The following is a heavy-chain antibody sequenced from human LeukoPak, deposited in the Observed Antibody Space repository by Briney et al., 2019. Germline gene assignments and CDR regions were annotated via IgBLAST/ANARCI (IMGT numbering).Heavy chain of an antibody. CDR3: ARVKGRSAAGLRET. J-gene: IGHJ5*02. Sequence: SETLSLTCAVYGGSFSGYYWSWIRQPPGKGLEWIGEINHSGSTNYNPSLKSRVTISVDTSKNQFSLKLSSVTAADTAVYYCARVKGRSAAGLRETWGQGTLVTVSS. V-gene: IGHV4-34*01. CDR1: GGSFSGYY. CDR2: INHSGST. D-gene: IGHD6-13*01.